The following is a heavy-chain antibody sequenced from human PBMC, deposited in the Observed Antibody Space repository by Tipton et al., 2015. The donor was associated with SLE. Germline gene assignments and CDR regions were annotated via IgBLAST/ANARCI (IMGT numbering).Heavy chain of an antibody. J-gene: IGHJ4*02. Sequence: QVQLVQSEADVKKPGASVKVSCKASGYTFSNHAINWVRQAPGQGLEWMGWVSTDNGKTDYAQKFQGRVTMTTDTSTNTAYMELRSLRSDDTAVYYCARGDTALIMWYYFDYWGQGTLVTVSS. V-gene: IGHV1-18*01. CDR3: ARGDTALIMWYYFDY. D-gene: IGHD5-18*01. CDR2: VSTDNGKT. CDR1: GYTFSNHA.